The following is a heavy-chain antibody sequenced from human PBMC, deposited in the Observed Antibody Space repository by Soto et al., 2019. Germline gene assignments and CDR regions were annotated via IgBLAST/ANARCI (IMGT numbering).Heavy chain of an antibody. CDR2: IRTKANRYAT. V-gene: IGHV3-73*01. CDR3: TRQNGDFFEY. J-gene: IGHJ4*02. Sequence: PGGSLRLSCATSGLTFSVSTMHWVRQASGKGLEWVGHIRTKANRYATVYAESLKGRFTISRDDSKNTAYLQVDSLKTEDTAVYYCTRQNGDFFEYWGQGALVTVSS. D-gene: IGHD3-10*01. CDR1: GLTFSVST.